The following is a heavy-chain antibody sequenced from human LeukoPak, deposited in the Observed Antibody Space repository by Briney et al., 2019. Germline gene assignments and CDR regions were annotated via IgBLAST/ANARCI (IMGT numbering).Heavy chain of an antibody. D-gene: IGHD3-9*01. V-gene: IGHV1-18*01. Sequence: GASVKVSCKASGNTFSNYGFSWVRQAPGQGLEWMGWISANNGVTDYAQKLQGRVTLTTDTSTSKAYMELRSLRSDDTAVYYCAREPPPYYDGLTGYYRDHYYGMDVWGQGTTVTVSS. J-gene: IGHJ6*02. CDR1: GNTFSNYG. CDR3: AREPPPYYDGLTGYYRDHYYGMDV. CDR2: ISANNGVT.